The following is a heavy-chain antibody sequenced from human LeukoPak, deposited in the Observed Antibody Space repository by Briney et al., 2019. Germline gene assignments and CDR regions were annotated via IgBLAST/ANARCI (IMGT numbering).Heavy chain of an antibody. Sequence: PGGSLRLSCAASGFTFSSYAMSWVRQAPGKGLEWVSAISGSGGSTYYADSVKGRFTISRDNSKNTLYLQMNSLRAEDTAVYYCAKDHGGYSYGYTVMYCFDYWGQGTLVTVSS. D-gene: IGHD5-18*01. J-gene: IGHJ4*02. V-gene: IGHV3-23*01. CDR3: AKDHGGYSYGYTVMYCFDY. CDR1: GFTFSSYA. CDR2: ISGSGGST.